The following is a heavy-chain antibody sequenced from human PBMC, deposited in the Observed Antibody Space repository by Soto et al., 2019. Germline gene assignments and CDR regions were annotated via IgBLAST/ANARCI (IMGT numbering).Heavy chain of an antibody. CDR3: AREGFSSSSPFDY. J-gene: IGHJ4*02. V-gene: IGHV4-30-4*01. Sequence: PSETLSLTCTVSGGSISSGDYYWSWIRQPPGKGLEWIGYIYYSGSTYYNPSLKSRVTISVDTSKNQFSLKLSSVTAADTAVYYCAREGFSSSSPFDYWGQGTLVTVSS. D-gene: IGHD6-6*01. CDR1: GGSISSGDYY. CDR2: IYYSGST.